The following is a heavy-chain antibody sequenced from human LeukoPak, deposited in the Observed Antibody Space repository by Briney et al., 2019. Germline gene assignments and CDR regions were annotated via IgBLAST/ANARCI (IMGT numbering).Heavy chain of an antibody. CDR1: GNYW. D-gene: IGHD2/OR15-2a*01. CDR3: VSFYETY. Sequence: GGSLRLSCAASGNYWMHWVRQAPGKGLVWVSHINSDGSWTSYADSVKGRFTISKDNAKNTVYLQMNNLRAEDTAVYYCVSFYETYRGRGTLVTVSS. CDR2: INSDGSWT. V-gene: IGHV3-74*01. J-gene: IGHJ4*02.